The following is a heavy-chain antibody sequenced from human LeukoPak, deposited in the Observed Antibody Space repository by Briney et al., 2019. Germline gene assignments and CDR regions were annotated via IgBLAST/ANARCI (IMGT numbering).Heavy chain of an antibody. CDR2: INHSGST. CDR3: ARRAMVRRNMDV. CDR1: GGSFSGYY. D-gene: IGHD3-10*01. J-gene: IGHJ6*03. V-gene: IGHV4-34*01. Sequence: SETLSLTCAVYGGSFSGYYWSWIRQPPVKGLEWIGEINHSGSTNYNPSLKSRVTISVDTSKNQFSLKLSSVTAADTAVYYCARRAMVRRNMDVWGKGTTVTVSS.